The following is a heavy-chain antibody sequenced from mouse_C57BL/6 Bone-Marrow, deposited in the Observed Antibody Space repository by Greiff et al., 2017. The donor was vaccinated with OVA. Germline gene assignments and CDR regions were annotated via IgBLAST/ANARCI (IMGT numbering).Heavy chain of an antibody. V-gene: IGHV7-3*01. J-gene: IGHJ1*03. CDR2: IRNKANGYTT. D-gene: IGHD1-1*01. CDR1: GFTFTDYY. Sequence: EVKLMESGGGLVQPGGSLSLSCAASGFTFTDYYMSWVRQPPGKALEWFGFIRNKANGYTTEYSASVKGRFTISRDNSQSILYLQMNALRAEDSATYYCARDYYGSPHWYFDVWGTGTTVTVSS. CDR3: ARDYYGSPHWYFDV.